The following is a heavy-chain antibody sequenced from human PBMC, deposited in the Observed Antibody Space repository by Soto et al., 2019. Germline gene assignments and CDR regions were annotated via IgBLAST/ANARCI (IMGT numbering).Heavy chain of an antibody. D-gene: IGHD1-20*01. CDR3: ASKGITGTNAYYYYYGMDV. J-gene: IGHJ6*02. CDR2: IYHSGST. V-gene: IGHV4-4*02. Sequence: SETLSLTCAVSGGSISSSNWWSWVRQPPGKGLEWIGEIYHSGSTNYNPSLKSRVTISVDKSKNQFSLKLSSVTAADTAVYYCASKGITGTNAYYYYYGMDVWGQGTTVTVSS. CDR1: GGSISSSNW.